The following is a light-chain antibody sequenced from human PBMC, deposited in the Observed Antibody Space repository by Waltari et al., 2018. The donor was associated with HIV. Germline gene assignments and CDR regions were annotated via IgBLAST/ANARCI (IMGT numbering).Light chain of an antibody. CDR1: YIGTKT. J-gene: IGLJ1*01. CDR2: KNI. Sequence: SYQLTQPPSLSVAPGQTATITCWGEYIGTKTVRWYQQKPGQAPLLVIFKNINRPSGIPERFSGSNSGNTAILTISAAQVADEADYYCQVWDSSTVIFGSGTTVTV. V-gene: IGLV3-9*01. CDR3: QVWDSSTVI.